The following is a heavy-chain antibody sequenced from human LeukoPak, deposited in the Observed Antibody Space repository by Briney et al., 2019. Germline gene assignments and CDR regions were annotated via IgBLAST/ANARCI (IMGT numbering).Heavy chain of an antibody. CDR1: GGTFSSYA. CDR3: ARDRTNYYDSSDHYGMDV. J-gene: IGHJ6*02. CDR2: IIPILGIA. D-gene: IGHD3-22*01. Sequence: GASVKVSCKASGGTFSSYAISWARQAPGQGLEWMGRIIPILGIANYAQKFQGRVTITADKSTSTAYMELSSLRSEDTAVHYCARDRTNYYDSSDHYGMDVWGQGTTVTVSS. V-gene: IGHV1-69*04.